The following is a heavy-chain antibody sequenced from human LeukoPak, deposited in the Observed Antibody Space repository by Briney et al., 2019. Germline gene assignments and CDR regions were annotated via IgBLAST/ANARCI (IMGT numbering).Heavy chain of an antibody. D-gene: IGHD5-12*01. CDR1: GGSFSGYY. J-gene: IGHJ4*02. Sequence: ETLSLTCAVYGGSFSGYYWSWIRQPPGKGLEWIGEINHSGSTNYNPSLKSRVTISVDTSKNQFSLKLHSVTAADTAVYYCARAAKTDIVATISEGGCYFDYWGQGTLVTVSS. V-gene: IGHV4-34*01. CDR2: INHSGST. CDR3: ARAAKTDIVATISEGGCYFDY.